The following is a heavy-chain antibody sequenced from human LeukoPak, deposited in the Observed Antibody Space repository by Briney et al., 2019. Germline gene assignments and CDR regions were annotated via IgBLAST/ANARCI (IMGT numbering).Heavy chain of an antibody. V-gene: IGHV4-59*01. D-gene: IGHD5-18*01. CDR2: IYYSGST. J-gene: IGHJ5*02. CDR1: GGSISSYY. CDR3: ARDRGYSYGYRFDP. Sequence: SETLSLTCTVSGGSISSYYWSWIRQPPGKGLEWIGYIYYSGSTNYNPSLKSRVTISVDTSKNQFSLKLSSVTAADTAVYYCARDRGYSYGYRFDPSGQGTLVTVSS.